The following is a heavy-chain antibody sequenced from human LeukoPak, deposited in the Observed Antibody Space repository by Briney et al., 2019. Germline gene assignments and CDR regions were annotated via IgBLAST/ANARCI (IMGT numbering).Heavy chain of an antibody. CDR1: GGSFSGYY. Sequence: SETLSLTCAVYGGSFSGYYWSWIRQPPGKGLEWIGEINHSGSTNYNPSLKSRVTISVDTSKNQFSLKLSSVTAADTAVYYCARGFSYGGNLRYWGQGTLVTVSS. CDR3: ARGFSYGGNLRY. J-gene: IGHJ4*02. D-gene: IGHD4-23*01. CDR2: INHSGST. V-gene: IGHV4-34*01.